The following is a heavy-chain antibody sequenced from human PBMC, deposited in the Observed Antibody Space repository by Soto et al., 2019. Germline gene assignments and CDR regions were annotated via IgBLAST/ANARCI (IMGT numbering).Heavy chain of an antibody. CDR2: IYYSGST. V-gene: IGHV4-39*01. D-gene: IGHD3-22*01. Sequence: SETLSLTCTVSGGSISSSSYYWGWIRQPPGKGLEWIGSIYYSGSTYYNPSLKSRVTISVDTSKNQFSLKLSFVTAADTAVYYCARLGDSSGYFWFDPWGQGTLVTVSS. CDR1: GGSISSSSYY. J-gene: IGHJ5*02. CDR3: ARLGDSSGYFWFDP.